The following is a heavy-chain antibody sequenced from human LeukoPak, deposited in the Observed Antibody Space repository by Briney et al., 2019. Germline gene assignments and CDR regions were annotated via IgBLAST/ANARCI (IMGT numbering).Heavy chain of an antibody. CDR1: GFTFSPYA. V-gene: IGHV3-30*04. J-gene: IGHJ4*02. D-gene: IGHD6-13*01. CDR2: ISYDGKNE. Sequence: GRSLRLSCAGSGFTFSPYAMHWVRQAPGKGLVWVALISYDGKNEWYADSVKGRFTISRDNSKNKLYLQMNSLRVGDTAIYYCARAATGSFDYWGQGTLVTVSS. CDR3: ARAATGSFDY.